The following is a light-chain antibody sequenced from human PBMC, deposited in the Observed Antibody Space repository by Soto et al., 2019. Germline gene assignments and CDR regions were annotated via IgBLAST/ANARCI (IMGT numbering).Light chain of an antibody. Sequence: VIWMTQSPSLVSTPTGDRVTISCRVSQGISTYLAWYQQKPGKAPELLIYGASTLQTGVPSRFSGSGSGTDFTLTISSLQSEDFGNYYCQQYYSFPRTFGQGTKVEIK. V-gene: IGKV1D-8*01. CDR3: QQYYSFPRT. CDR1: QGISTY. J-gene: IGKJ1*01. CDR2: GAS.